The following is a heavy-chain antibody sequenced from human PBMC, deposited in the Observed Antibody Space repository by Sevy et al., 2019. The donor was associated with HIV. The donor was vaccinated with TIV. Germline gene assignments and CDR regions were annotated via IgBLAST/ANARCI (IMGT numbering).Heavy chain of an antibody. CDR1: GFSFGDFG. V-gene: IGHV3-30*02. CDR3: AKSNWKHADGFGAFDI. Sequence: GGSLRLSCAASGFSFGDFGMHWVRQAPGKGLEWVSFIRYDGSSIYYGDSVKGRFTISRDNSKKTLFLQMNRLRGDDTALYYCAKSNWKHADGFGAFDIWGQGTMVTVSS. J-gene: IGHJ3*02. CDR2: IRYDGSSI. D-gene: IGHD1-1*01.